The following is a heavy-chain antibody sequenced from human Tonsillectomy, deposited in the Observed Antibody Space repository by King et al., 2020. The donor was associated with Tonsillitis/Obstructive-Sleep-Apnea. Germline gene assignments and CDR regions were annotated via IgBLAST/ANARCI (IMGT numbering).Heavy chain of an antibody. D-gene: IGHD2-2*01. CDR1: GYTFPTSW. V-gene: IGHV5-51*01. CDR3: ARGYCISTSCYAPFDH. CDR2: IFPGDSDS. J-gene: IGHJ4*01. Sequence: MQLVQSGAEVKKPGESLKIACKASGYTFPTSWIGWVRQMPGKGLEWMGSIFPGDSDSRYSASFQGQVTMSADKSISTAYLQWSSLKASDTAMYYCARGYCISTSCYAPFDHWGHGTLVTVSS.